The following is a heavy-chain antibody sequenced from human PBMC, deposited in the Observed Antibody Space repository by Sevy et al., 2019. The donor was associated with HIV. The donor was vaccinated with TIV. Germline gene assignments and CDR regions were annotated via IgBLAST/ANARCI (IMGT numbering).Heavy chain of an antibody. CDR3: ASILGSLLWFGESSMDV. Sequence: LSLTCAASGFTFSSYEMNWVRQAPGKGLEWVSYISSSGSTIYYADSVKGRFTISRDNTTNSRYLQMNSVRAEETAVYYCASILGSLLWFGESSMDVWGQGTTVTVSS. CDR1: GFTFSSYE. J-gene: IGHJ6*02. CDR2: ISSSGSTI. D-gene: IGHD3-10*01. V-gene: IGHV3-48*03.